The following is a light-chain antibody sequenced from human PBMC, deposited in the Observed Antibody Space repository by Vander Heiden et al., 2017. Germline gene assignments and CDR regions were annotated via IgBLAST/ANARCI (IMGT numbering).Light chain of an antibody. CDR3: QKYNSAPWT. V-gene: IGKV1-27*01. Sequence: IQMTQSSSPLSAYVGDRVTITCRASQGISNYLAWYQQKTGKVPKLLIYAASTLQSGVPSRFSGSGSGTDFTLTISSLQPEDVATYYCQKYNSAPWTFGQGTKVEIK. CDR2: AAS. CDR1: QGISNY. J-gene: IGKJ1*01.